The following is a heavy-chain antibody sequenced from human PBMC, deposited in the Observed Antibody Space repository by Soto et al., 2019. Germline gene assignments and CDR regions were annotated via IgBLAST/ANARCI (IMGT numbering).Heavy chain of an antibody. J-gene: IGHJ4*02. CDR1: GFTFSSYA. D-gene: IGHD2-15*01. CDR2: VSIGGST. Sequence: GGSLRLSCAASGFTFSSYAMGWVRQGPGKGLEWVAVVSIGGSTHYADSVRGRFTISRDNSKSTLSLQMNSLTAEDTAVYFCAKRRGAGGHFDYWGQGALVTVSS. V-gene: IGHV3-23*01. CDR3: AKRRGAGGHFDY.